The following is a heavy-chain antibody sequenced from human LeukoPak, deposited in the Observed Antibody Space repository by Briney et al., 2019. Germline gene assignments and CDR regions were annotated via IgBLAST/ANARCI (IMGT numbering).Heavy chain of an antibody. CDR1: GFTFDDYG. J-gene: IGHJ4*02. Sequence: GGSLRLSCAASGFTFDDYGMSWVRQAPGEGLEWVSGINWNGGSTGYADSVKGRFTISRDNAKNSLYLQMNSLRAEDTALYYCARVMDFDWLLHIDYWGQGTLVTVSS. CDR2: INWNGGST. V-gene: IGHV3-20*04. CDR3: ARVMDFDWLLHIDY. D-gene: IGHD3-9*01.